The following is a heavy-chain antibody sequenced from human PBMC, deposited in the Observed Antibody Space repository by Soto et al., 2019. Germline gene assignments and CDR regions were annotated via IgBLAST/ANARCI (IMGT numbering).Heavy chain of an antibody. CDR3: ARLSITSNGGWFDP. CDR2: ISYSGTT. D-gene: IGHD1-20*01. J-gene: IGHJ5*02. V-gene: IGHV4-31*03. CDR1: GGSIISGNHY. Sequence: QVQLQESGPGLLKPSQTLSLTCTVSGGSIISGNHYWNWIRQHPGKGLEWIGYISYSGTTSYNPSLKSRVTISVDTSKNQFSLKLNSVTAADTAVYYCARLSITSNGGWFDPWGQGTLVTVSS.